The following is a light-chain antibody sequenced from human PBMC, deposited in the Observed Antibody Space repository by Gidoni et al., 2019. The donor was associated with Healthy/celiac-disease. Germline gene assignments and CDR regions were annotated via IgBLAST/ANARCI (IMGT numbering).Light chain of an antibody. CDR3: QQRSNWLYT. Sequence: EIVLTQSPATLSLSPGERATLSCRARQSVSSYLAWYQPKPGQAPRLLIYDASNRATGIPARFSGSGSGTDFTLTISSLEPEDFAVYYCQQRSNWLYTFGQGTKLEIK. J-gene: IGKJ2*01. CDR1: QSVSSY. V-gene: IGKV3-11*01. CDR2: DAS.